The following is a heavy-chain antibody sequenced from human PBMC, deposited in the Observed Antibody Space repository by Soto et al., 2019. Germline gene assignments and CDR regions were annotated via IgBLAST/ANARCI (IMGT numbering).Heavy chain of an antibody. D-gene: IGHD6-19*01. V-gene: IGHV3-30-3*01. CDR1: GFTFSSYA. CDR2: ISYDGSNK. J-gene: IGHJ4*02. CDR3: ARAIAVAGFAVRHTDYYFDY. Sequence: QVQLVESGGGVVQPGRSLRLSCAASGFTFSSYAMNWVRQAPSKRLKWVAVISYDGSNKYYADSVKGRFTISRDNSKNTLYLQMNSLRAEDTAVYYCARAIAVAGFAVRHTDYYFDYWGQGTLVTVSS.